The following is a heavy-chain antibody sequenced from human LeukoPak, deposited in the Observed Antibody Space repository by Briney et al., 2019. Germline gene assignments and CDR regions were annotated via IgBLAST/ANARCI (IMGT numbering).Heavy chain of an antibody. D-gene: IGHD2-2*01. CDR3: ARMPRVDYYYYYGMDV. V-gene: IGHV5-51*01. CDR2: IYPGDSDT. CDR1: GYSFTSYW. Sequence: GESLKISCKGSGYSFTSYWIGWVRQMPGKGLEWMGIIYPGDSDTRYSPSFQGQVTISADKSISTAYLQWSGLKASDTAMYCCARMPRVDYYYYYGMDVWGQGTTVTVSS. J-gene: IGHJ6*02.